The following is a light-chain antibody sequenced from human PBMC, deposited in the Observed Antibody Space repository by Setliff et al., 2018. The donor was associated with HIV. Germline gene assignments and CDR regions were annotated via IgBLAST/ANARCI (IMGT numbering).Light chain of an antibody. J-gene: IGLJ3*02. CDR3: SSYTSSGTSV. CDR2: EVS. CDR1: SSDVGGYNY. V-gene: IGLV2-14*01. Sequence: QSALTQPTSVSGSPGQSITISCTGTSSDVGGYNYVSWYQHRPGKAPKVVIYEVSNRPSGVSNRFSGSKSGNTASLTISGLQAEEEADYYCSSYTSSGTSVFGGGTKGTVL.